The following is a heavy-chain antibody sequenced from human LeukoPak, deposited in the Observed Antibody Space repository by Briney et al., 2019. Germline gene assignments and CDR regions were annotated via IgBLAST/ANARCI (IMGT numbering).Heavy chain of an antibody. J-gene: IGHJ6*02. D-gene: IGHD2-8*01. CDR2: ISYDESNK. CDR1: GFTFSSYG. V-gene: IGHV3-30*03. CDR3: SRSGYCTNGVCYINYYGMDV. Sequence: GGSLRLSCAASGFTFSSYGMHWVRQAPGKGLEWVAVISYDESNKYYADSVKGRFTISRDNSKNTLYLQMNSLRAEDTAVYYCSRSGYCTNGVCYINYYGMDVWGQGTTVTVSS.